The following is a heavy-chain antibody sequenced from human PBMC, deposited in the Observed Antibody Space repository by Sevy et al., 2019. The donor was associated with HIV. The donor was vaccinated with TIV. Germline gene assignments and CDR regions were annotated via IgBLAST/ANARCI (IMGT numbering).Heavy chain of an antibody. D-gene: IGHD2-2*01. CDR2: IKSKTDGGTT. CDR1: GFTFSNAW. CDR3: TTDGRRYCSSTSCYFLRTIDY. Sequence: GGSLRLSCAASGFTFSNAWMSWVRQAPGKGLEWVGRIKSKTDGGTTDYAAPVKGRFTISRDDSKNTLYLQMNSLKTEDTAVYYCTTDGRRYCSSTSCYFLRTIDYWGQGTLVTVSS. J-gene: IGHJ4*02. V-gene: IGHV3-15*01.